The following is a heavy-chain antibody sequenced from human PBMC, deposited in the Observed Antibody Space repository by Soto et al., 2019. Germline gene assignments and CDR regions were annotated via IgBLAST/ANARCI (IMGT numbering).Heavy chain of an antibody. Sequence: QVQLVQSGAEVKEPGASVEVSCKASGYTFTNYWMHWVRQAPGQGLDWMGIINPSEGTTTYAQKFQGRVTVTRDTSTSTVYMELNSLTSDDTAVYYCARGGRDAYYRYWGQGTLVTVSS. V-gene: IGHV1-46*01. CDR2: INPSEGTT. D-gene: IGHD1-26*01. J-gene: IGHJ4*02. CDR3: ARGGRDAYYRY. CDR1: GYTFTNYW.